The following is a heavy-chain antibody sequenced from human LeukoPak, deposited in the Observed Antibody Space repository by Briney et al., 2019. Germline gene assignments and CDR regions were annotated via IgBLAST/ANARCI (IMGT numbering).Heavy chain of an antibody. Sequence: PGGSLRLSCAASGFTFSSYGMHWVRQAPGKGLEWVAVISYDGSNKYYADSVKGRFTISRDNSKNTLYLQMNSLRAEDTAVFYCARGGRWLPPDVWGQGTTVIVSS. CDR1: GFTFSSYG. CDR2: ISYDGSNK. D-gene: IGHD5-24*01. J-gene: IGHJ6*02. V-gene: IGHV3-30*03. CDR3: ARGGRWLPPDV.